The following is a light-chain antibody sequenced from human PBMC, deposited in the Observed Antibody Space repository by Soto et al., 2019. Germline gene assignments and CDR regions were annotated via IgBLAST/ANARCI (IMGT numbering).Light chain of an antibody. CDR2: DAS. J-gene: IGKJ1*01. Sequence: DIQMTQSPSTLSASVGDRVAITCRASQSIGSWLAWYQQKPGKAPKLLIHDASSLQSGVPSRFSGSGSGREFTLTISSLQADDVATYYCQQHDTFWTFGQGTKVEI. CDR3: QQHDTFWT. V-gene: IGKV1-5*01. CDR1: QSIGSW.